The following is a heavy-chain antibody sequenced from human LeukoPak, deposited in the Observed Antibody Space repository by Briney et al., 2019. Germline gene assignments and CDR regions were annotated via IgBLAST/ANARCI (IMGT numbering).Heavy chain of an antibody. CDR2: IVVGSGNT. V-gene: IGHV1-58*01. CDR3: QVYYYGSGRGYYFDY. Sequence: GTSVKVSCKASGFTFSNSAVQWVRQARGQRLEWMGWIVVGSGNTNYAQKFQERVTITRDMSTRTTYMELSSLMSEDTAVYYCQVYYYGSGRGYYFDYWGQGTLVTVSS. J-gene: IGHJ4*02. D-gene: IGHD3-10*01. CDR1: GFTFSNSA.